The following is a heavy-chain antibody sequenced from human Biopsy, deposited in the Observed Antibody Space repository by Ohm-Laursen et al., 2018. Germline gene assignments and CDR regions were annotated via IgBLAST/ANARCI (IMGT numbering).Heavy chain of an antibody. CDR2: IYPGGST. D-gene: IGHD7-27*01. V-gene: IGHV4-4*07. Sequence: SDTLSLTCDVSGGDINNYYWSWIRQPAGKGLEWIGRIYPGGSTNYNPSLKSRVTMSVDTSKKQLSLRLRSVTAADTAMYFCARVVLGPANDAFDLWGQGTMVVVPS. CDR1: GGDINNYY. J-gene: IGHJ3*01. CDR3: ARVVLGPANDAFDL.